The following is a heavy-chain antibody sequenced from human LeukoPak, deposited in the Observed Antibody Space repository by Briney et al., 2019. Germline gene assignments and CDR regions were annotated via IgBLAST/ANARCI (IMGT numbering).Heavy chain of an antibody. Sequence: PGGSLRLSCVASGFLFNGSTMNWVRQAPGKGLEWISYISSSSGTIYYADSVKGRFTISRDNAKNSLFLQMNGLRDEDTAVYYCARGIRYADYWGQGTLVTVSS. V-gene: IGHV3-48*02. CDR1: GFLFNGST. CDR3: ARGIRYADY. CDR2: ISSSSGTI. D-gene: IGHD3-16*01. J-gene: IGHJ4*02.